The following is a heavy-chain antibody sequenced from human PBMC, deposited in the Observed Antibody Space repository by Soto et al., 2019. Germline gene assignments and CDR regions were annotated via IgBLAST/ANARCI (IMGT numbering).Heavy chain of an antibody. J-gene: IGHJ6*02. CDR3: ARGRGFCSSTSCHPGGYYYGMDV. CDR1: GYTFTSYD. V-gene: IGHV1-8*01. Sequence: ASVKVSCKASGYTFTSYDINWVRQATGQGLEWMGWMNPNSGNTGYAQKFQGRVTMTRNTSISTAYMELSSLRSEDTAVYYCARGRGFCSSTSCHPGGYYYGMDVWGQGTTVTVSS. CDR2: MNPNSGNT. D-gene: IGHD2-2*01.